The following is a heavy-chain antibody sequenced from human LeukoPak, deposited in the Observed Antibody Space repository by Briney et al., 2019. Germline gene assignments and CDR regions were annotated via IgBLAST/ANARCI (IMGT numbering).Heavy chain of an antibody. CDR2: IKSKSDGGTT. V-gene: IGHV3-15*01. Sequence: GGSLRLSCAASGFTFSNAWMSWVRQAPGKGLDWVGRIKSKSDGGTTDYAAPVKGRFTISRDDSKNTLYLQMNSLKTEDTAVYYCTGSSWGSYDYWGQGTLVTVSS. CDR1: GFTFSNAW. D-gene: IGHD3-16*01. J-gene: IGHJ4*02. CDR3: TGSSWGSYDY.